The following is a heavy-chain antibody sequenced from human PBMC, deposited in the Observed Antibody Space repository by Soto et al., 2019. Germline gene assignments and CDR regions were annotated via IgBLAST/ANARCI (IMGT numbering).Heavy chain of an antibody. Sequence: GGSLRLSCAASGFTFSSYSMNWVRQAPGKGLEWVSYISSSSSTIYYADSVKGRFTISRDNAKNSLYLQMNSLRDEDTAVYYCARGDSSSWTPNYYYYGMDVWGQGTTVTVSS. V-gene: IGHV3-48*02. CDR2: ISSSSSTI. J-gene: IGHJ6*02. D-gene: IGHD6-13*01. CDR1: GFTFSSYS. CDR3: ARGDSSSWTPNYYYYGMDV.